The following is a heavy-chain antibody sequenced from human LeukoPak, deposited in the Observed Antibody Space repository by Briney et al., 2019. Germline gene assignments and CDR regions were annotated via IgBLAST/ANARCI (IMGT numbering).Heavy chain of an antibody. CDR1: GYSFTGYY. Sequence: GASVKVSCEASGYSFTGYYMHWVRQAPGQGLEWMGWINPNSGGTNYAQKFQGRVTMTRDTSISTAYMELSRLRPDDTAVYYCARAPEYYYYMDVWGKGTTVTVSS. J-gene: IGHJ6*03. V-gene: IGHV1-2*02. CDR3: ARAPEYYYYMDV. CDR2: INPNSGGT.